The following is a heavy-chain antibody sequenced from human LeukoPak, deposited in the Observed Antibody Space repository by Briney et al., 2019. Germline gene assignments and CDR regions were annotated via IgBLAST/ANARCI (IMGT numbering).Heavy chain of an antibody. D-gene: IGHD5-12*01. CDR3: ARVLATQTKLSDY. J-gene: IGHJ4*02. CDR1: GFTFSSYW. Sequence: GGSLRLSCAASGFTFSSYWMSWVRQAPGKGLEWVANIKQDGSEKYYVDSVKGRFTISRDNAKNSLYLQMNSLRAEDTAVYYCARVLATQTKLSDYWGQGTLVTVSS. CDR2: IKQDGSEK. V-gene: IGHV3-7*01.